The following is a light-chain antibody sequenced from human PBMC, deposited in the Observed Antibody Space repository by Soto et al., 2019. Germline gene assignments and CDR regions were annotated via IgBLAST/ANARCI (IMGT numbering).Light chain of an antibody. CDR2: EVS. CDR3: SSYTSSSTLYV. J-gene: IGLJ1*01. V-gene: IGLV2-14*01. Sequence: QSVLTQPASVSGSPGQSITITCTVTSSDVGGYIYVSWYQQHPGKAPKLMIYEVSNRPSGVSNRFSGSKSGNTASLTISGLQAEDEADYYCSSYTSSSTLYVFGTGTKVTVL. CDR1: SSDVGGYIY.